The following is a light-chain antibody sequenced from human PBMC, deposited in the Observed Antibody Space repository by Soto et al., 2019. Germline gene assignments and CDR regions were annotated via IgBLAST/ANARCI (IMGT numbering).Light chain of an antibody. J-gene: IGLJ1*01. CDR2: EDT. Sequence: SYELRHPPSVSLSPGQMARITCSGDTLSTKYAYWYQQKSGQAPILVIYEDTKRPSGIPERFSGSSSGTVATLTISGAQAEDEADYHCSSTDYTGTHYVFGTGTKVTVL. CDR3: SSTDYTGTHYV. V-gene: IGLV3-10*01. CDR1: TLSTKY.